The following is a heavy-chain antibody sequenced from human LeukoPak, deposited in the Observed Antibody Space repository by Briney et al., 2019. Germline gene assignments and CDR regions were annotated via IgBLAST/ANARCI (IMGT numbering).Heavy chain of an antibody. Sequence: GESLKISCKGSGYSFTSYWIGWVRQMPGKGLEYMGIIYPSDSDTRYSPSFQGQVTISADKSISTAYLQWSSLKASDTAMYYCATLGGRSTLWYKGAFDFWGQGTMVIVSP. J-gene: IGHJ3*01. CDR1: GYSFTSYW. V-gene: IGHV5-51*01. CDR3: ATLGGRSTLWYKGAFDF. CDR2: IYPSDSDT. D-gene: IGHD1-14*01.